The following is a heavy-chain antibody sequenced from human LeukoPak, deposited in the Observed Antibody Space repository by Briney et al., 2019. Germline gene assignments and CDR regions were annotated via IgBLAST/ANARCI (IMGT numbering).Heavy chain of an antibody. V-gene: IGHV4-38-2*02. J-gene: IGHJ4*02. Sequence: SETLSLTCTVSGYSISSGYYWGWIRQPPGKGLEWIGSIYYSGSTYYNPSLKSRVTISVDTSKNQFSLKLSSVTAADTAVYYCAYWSIAAAGSWGQGTLVTVSS. CDR2: IYYSGST. D-gene: IGHD6-13*01. CDR1: GYSISSGYY. CDR3: AYWSIAAAGS.